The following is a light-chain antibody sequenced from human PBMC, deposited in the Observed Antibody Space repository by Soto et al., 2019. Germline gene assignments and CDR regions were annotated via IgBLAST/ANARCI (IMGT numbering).Light chain of an antibody. J-gene: IGKJ1*01. CDR2: GAS. CDR1: QSVSSSY. Sequence: EIVLTQSPGNLSLSPGERATLSCRASQSVSSSYLAWYQQKPGQAPRLLIYGASSRATGIPDRFSGSGSGTDFTLTISRLEPEDFAVYYCQQYGSSPKFGQGTKGDIK. V-gene: IGKV3-20*01. CDR3: QQYGSSPK.